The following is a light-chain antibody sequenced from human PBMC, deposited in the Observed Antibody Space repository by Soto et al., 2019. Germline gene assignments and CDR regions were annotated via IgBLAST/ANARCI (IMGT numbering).Light chain of an antibody. J-gene: IGKJ1*01. CDR1: QGISNS. CDR3: QQYGSSPRT. Sequence: DIQMTQCPSSLSASVGARVTITCRASQGISNSVAWYPPKAGKVPKLLIYAASTLQPGVPSRFSGGGSGTVFTLTSSRLAPEDFALYYCQQYGSSPRTFGQGTKVDIK. V-gene: IGKV1-27*01. CDR2: AAS.